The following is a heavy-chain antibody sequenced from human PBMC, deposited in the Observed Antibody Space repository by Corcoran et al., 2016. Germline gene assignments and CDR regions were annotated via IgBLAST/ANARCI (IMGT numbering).Heavy chain of an antibody. D-gene: IGHD4-4*01. CDR1: GYTFTSYY. J-gene: IGHJ6*02. CDR3: ARDYSNYVPSLNYYYYYGMDV. CDR2: INPSGGST. Sequence: QVQLVQSGAEVKKPGASVKVSCKASGYTFTSYYMHWVRQAPGQGLEWMGIINPSGGSTSYAQKFQGRVTMTRDTSTSTVYMELRSLRSEDTAVYYCARDYSNYVPSLNYYYYYGMDVWGQGTTVTVSS. V-gene: IGHV1-46*01.